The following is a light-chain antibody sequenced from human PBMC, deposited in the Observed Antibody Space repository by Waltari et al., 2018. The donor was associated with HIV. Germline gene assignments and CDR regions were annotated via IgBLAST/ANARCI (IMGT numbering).Light chain of an antibody. CDR3: QSYDNNNVL. CDR1: SGNIASSY. J-gene: IGLJ2*01. CDR2: ENK. Sequence: NFMLTQPHSVSESPGKTVTISCTRSSGNIASSYVQWYQQRAGNSPTVVIYENKERPSGVPDRFSGSIDSSSNSASLTISGLKTEDEADYYCQSYDNNNVLFGGGTKLTVL. V-gene: IGLV6-57*01.